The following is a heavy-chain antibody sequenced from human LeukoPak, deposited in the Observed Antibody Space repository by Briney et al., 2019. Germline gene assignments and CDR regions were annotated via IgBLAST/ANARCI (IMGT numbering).Heavy chain of an antibody. D-gene: IGHD3-22*01. CDR2: IYTSGST. V-gene: IGHV4-4*07. Sequence: PSEALSLTCTVSGGSVSGYSWSWIRQPAGKGLEWIGRIYTSGSTNYNPSLKSRVTMSVDTSKNQLSLKLTSVTAADTAVYYCARAPGSGYYYFHYWGQGTLVTVSS. CDR3: ARAPGSGYYYFHY. J-gene: IGHJ4*02. CDR1: GGSVSGYS.